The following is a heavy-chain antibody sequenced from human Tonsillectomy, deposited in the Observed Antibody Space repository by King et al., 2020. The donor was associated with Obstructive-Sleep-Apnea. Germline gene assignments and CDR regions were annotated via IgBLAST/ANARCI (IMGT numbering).Heavy chain of an antibody. V-gene: IGHV4-30-4*01. D-gene: IGHD6-19*01. J-gene: IGHJ4*02. Sequence: HVQLQESGPGLVKPSQTLSLTCTVSGGSISSADYYCSWIRQPPGKGLEWIGYIYYSGNTYYNSALTSRVTISVDTSKNQFSLKLRSVTAADTAVYSCARLSSGWGFDYWGQGTLVTVSS. CDR3: ARLSSGWGFDY. CDR1: GGSISSADYY. CDR2: IYYSGNT.